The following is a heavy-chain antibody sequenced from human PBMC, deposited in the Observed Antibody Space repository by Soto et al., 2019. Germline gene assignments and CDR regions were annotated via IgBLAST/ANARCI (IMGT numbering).Heavy chain of an antibody. D-gene: IGHD4-17*01. V-gene: IGHV2-5*01. CDR1: GFSLTTNGVG. J-gene: IGHJ4*02. Sequence: SGPTLVNPTQTLTLNCTFSGFSLTTNGVGVGWIRQPPGKALEWLTLIYWNDDQLYRPSLKSRLTITKDTSKNQVVLTMTNMDPVDTATYYCAHRHDYGELRSWGQGILVTVSS. CDR3: AHRHDYGELRS. CDR2: IYWNDDQ.